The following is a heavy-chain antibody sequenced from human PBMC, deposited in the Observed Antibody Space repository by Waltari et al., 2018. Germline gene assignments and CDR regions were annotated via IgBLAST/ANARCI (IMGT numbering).Heavy chain of an antibody. CDR3: ARDYCDRSNCHGMDV. CDR2: ISYNARNI. V-gene: IGHV3-30*04. Sequence: QVQLVESGGGVVQPGRSLRLSCAASDFTFSSYAMHWVRQAPGKGLEWVAVISYNARNIYYVDSVKGRFTISRDNSKRMLYLQMNSLRAEDTAVYYCARDYCDRSNCHGMDVWGQGTTVTVSS. D-gene: IGHD3-22*01. J-gene: IGHJ6*02. CDR1: DFTFSSYA.